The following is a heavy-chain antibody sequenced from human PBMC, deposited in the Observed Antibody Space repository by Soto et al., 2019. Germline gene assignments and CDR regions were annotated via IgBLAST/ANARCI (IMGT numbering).Heavy chain of an antibody. Sequence: EVQLVESGGGLIQPGGSLRLSCAVSGFTVSNNYMSWVRQAPGKGLEGVSVIYSGGYTAYGDSVKGRFTISRDNSKNTLYFKRTTLGAADPAVFYGGTRGGGGGYWGQGTLVTVSS. CDR2: IYSGGYT. J-gene: IGHJ4*02. D-gene: IGHD3-16*01. CDR3: GTRGGGGGY. V-gene: IGHV3-53*01. CDR1: GFTVSNNY.